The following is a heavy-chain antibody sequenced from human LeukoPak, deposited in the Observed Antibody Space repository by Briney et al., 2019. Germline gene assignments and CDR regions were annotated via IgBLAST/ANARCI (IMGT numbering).Heavy chain of an antibody. CDR2: IIPIFGTA. D-gene: IGHD1-26*01. CDR1: GGTFSSYA. V-gene: IGHV1-69*01. Sequence: SVKVSCKASGGTFSSYAISWVRQAPGQGLEWMGGIIPIFGTANYAQKFQGRVTITADESTSTAYMELSSLRSEDTAVYYCAKDYEPLVGVHRWGDWFDPWGQGTLVTVSS. J-gene: IGHJ5*02. CDR3: AKDYEPLVGVHRWGDWFDP.